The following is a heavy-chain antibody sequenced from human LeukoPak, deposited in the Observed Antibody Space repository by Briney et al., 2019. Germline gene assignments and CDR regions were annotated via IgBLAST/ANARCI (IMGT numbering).Heavy chain of an antibody. CDR1: GFTFSSYA. V-gene: IGHV3-23*01. CDR3: ATCQVPRPCSSGWPYYFDY. J-gene: IGHJ4*02. D-gene: IGHD6-19*01. Sequence: PGGSLRLSCAASGFTFSSYAMSWVRQAPGKGLEWVSAISGSGGSTYYADSVKGRFTISRDNSKNTLYLQMNSLRAEDTAVYYCATCQVPRPCSSGWPYYFDYWGQGTLVTVSS. CDR2: ISGSGGST.